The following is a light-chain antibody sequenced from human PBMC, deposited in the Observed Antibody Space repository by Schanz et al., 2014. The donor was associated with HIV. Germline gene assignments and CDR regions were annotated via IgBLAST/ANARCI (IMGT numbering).Light chain of an antibody. Sequence: IRITQSPSSLSASKGDRVTVTCRTSQGISTYLAWYQQKPGKAPTFLIYAASTLQSGVPSRFSGSGSGTDFTLTISSLQPEDLATYYCQKYNSAPLTFGPGTKVDIK. J-gene: IGKJ3*01. CDR1: QGISTY. CDR3: QKYNSAPLT. V-gene: IGKV1-8*01. CDR2: AAS.